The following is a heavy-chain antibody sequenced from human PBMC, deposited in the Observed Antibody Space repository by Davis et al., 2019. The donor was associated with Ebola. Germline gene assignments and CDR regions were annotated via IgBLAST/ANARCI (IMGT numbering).Heavy chain of an antibody. CDR1: AFTVSSNY. CDR2: IYSGAGGST. Sequence: GESLKLSCAASAFTVSSNYMTWVRQAPGKGLEWVSIIYSGAGGSTYYADSVKGRFTISRDNSRSTLYLQMNSLRADDTAVYYCASRTYGSGSSWGQGTLVTVSS. V-gene: IGHV3-53*01. J-gene: IGHJ5*02. D-gene: IGHD3-10*01. CDR3: ASRTYGSGSS.